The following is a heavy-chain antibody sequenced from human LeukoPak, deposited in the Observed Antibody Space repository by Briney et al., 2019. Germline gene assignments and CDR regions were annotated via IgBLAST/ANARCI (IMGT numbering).Heavy chain of an antibody. CDR3: ARGLSGWYGRYFDY. CDR1: GCSISSYY. J-gene: IGHJ4*02. Sequence: SETLSLTFTVSGCSISSYYWSWIRQPPGKGLEWIGYIYYSGSTNYRPSLKSRVTISVDTSKNQFSLKLSSVTAADTAVYYCARGLSGWYGRYFDYWGQGTLVTVSS. CDR2: IYYSGST. V-gene: IGHV4-59*01. D-gene: IGHD6-19*01.